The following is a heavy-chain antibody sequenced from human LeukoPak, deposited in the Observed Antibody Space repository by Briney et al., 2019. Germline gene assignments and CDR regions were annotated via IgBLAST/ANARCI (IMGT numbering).Heavy chain of an antibody. CDR1: GFTFSSYG. D-gene: IGHD3-3*01. J-gene: IGHJ6*02. CDR3: ATKEHDFWSGYLDYYYYYGMDV. V-gene: IGHV3-30*03. CDR2: ISYDGSNK. Sequence: GGSLRLSCAASGFTFSSYGMHWVRQAPGKGLEWVAVISYDGSNKYYADSVKGRFTISRDNSKNTLYLQMNSLRAEDTAVYYCATKEHDFWSGYLDYYYYYGMDVWGQGTTVTVSS.